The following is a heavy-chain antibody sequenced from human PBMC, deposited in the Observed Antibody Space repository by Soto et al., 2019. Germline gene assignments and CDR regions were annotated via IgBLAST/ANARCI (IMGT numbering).Heavy chain of an antibody. D-gene: IGHD3-22*01. Sequence: SETLSLTCTVSGGSISSSSYYWGWIRQPPGKGLEWIGSIYYSGSTYYNPSLKSRVTISVDTSKNQFSLKLSSVTAADTAVYYCARHPLYDSSGYGDDAFDIWGQGTMVTVSS. CDR2: IYYSGST. CDR3: ARHPLYDSSGYGDDAFDI. J-gene: IGHJ3*02. CDR1: GGSISSSSYY. V-gene: IGHV4-39*01.